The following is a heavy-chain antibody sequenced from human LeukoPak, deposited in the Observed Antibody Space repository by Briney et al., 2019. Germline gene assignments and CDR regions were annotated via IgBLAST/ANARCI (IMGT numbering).Heavy chain of an antibody. CDR3: ARETSTDFDY. Sequence: GGSLRLSCAASGFTFGSYAMNWVRQAPGKGLEWVSTISGSGGRTYYADSVKGRFTISRDNAKNTLYLQMNSLRAEDTAVYYCARETSTDFDYWGQGTLVTVSS. D-gene: IGHD4-11*01. CDR2: ISGSGGRT. J-gene: IGHJ4*02. V-gene: IGHV3-23*01. CDR1: GFTFGSYA.